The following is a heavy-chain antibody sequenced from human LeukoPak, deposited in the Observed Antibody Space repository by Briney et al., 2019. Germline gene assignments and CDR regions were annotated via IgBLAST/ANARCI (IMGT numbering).Heavy chain of an antibody. D-gene: IGHD3-3*01. CDR1: GGSFSGYY. CDR2: VNHSGST. V-gene: IGHV4-34*01. J-gene: IGHJ5*02. Sequence: SETLSLTCAVYGGSFSGYYWSWIRQPPGKGLEWIGEVNHSGSTNYNPSLKSRVITSVDTSKNQFSLKLSSVTAADTAVYYCARGDFWSGFRRGWFDPWAREPWSPSPQ. CDR3: ARGDFWSGFRRGWFDP.